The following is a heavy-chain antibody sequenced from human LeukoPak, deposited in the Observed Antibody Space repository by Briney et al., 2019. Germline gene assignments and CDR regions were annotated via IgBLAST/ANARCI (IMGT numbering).Heavy chain of an antibody. CDR1: GFTFSSYA. D-gene: IGHD6-13*01. V-gene: IGHV3-30*04. Sequence: PGGSLRLSCAASGFTFSSYAMHWVRQAPGKGLEWVAVISYDGSNKHYADSVKGRFTISRDSSKNTLHLQMNSLRPEDTAVYYCAKGGSSSWDYFDYWGQGTLVTVSS. CDR3: AKGGSSSWDYFDY. J-gene: IGHJ4*02. CDR2: ISYDGSNK.